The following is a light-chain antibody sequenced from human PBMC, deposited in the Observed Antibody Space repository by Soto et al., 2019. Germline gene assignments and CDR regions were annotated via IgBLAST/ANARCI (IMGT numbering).Light chain of an antibody. CDR2: AND. V-gene: IGLV1-40*01. J-gene: IGLJ2*01. CDR1: SSNIGADYD. Sequence: QSVLTQPPSVSGAPGQRVTISCTGSSSNIGADYDVHWYQRLPGTAPKLLISANDNRPSGVTDRFSGSKSDTSASLAITGLQAKDEGDYYCQSYDSGLAHVIFGGGTKRTVL. CDR3: QSYDSGLAHVI.